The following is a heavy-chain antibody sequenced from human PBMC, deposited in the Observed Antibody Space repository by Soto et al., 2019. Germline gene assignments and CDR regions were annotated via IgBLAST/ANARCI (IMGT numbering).Heavy chain of an antibody. J-gene: IGHJ4*02. CDR2: IYYSGST. V-gene: IGHV4-31*03. CDR1: GGSISSDNYY. CDR3: ARKATVTTCFDY. D-gene: IGHD4-17*01. Sequence: QVQLQESGPGLVKPSQTLSLTCTVSGGSISSDNYYWSWIRQHPGKGLEWIGYIYYSGSTYYNPSLKSRVTISVDTSKNQFSLKLSSVTAVDTAVYYCARKATVTTCFDYWGQGTLVTVSS.